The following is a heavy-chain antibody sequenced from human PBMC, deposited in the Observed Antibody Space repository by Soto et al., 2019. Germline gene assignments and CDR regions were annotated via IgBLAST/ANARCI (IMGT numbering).Heavy chain of an antibody. CDR2: ISYSGDTA. D-gene: IGHD3-10*01. J-gene: IGHJ4*02. V-gene: IGHV3-23*04. CDR1: AFTFSSYA. Sequence: EVQLVESGGGLIQPGGSLRLSCAASAFTFSSYAMSWVRQAPGKGLEWVSGISYSGDTAYYADSVKGRFTVSRDNSKNTLYLQMNSLRAEDTALYYCVKEKVEGDSVVRRRIIELPPGYWGQGTLVTVSS. CDR3: VKEKVEGDSVVRRRIIELPPGY.